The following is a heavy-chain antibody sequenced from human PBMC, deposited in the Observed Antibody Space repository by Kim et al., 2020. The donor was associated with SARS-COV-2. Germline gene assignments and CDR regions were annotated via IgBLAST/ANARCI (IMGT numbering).Heavy chain of an antibody. J-gene: IGHJ4*02. CDR3: ASFLAAGPPDFDY. D-gene: IGHD6-6*01. Sequence: NDAQKPQGRVTMTTDTSTSTAYMELRSLRSDDTAVYYCASFLAAGPPDFDYWGQGTLVTVSS. V-gene: IGHV1-18*01.